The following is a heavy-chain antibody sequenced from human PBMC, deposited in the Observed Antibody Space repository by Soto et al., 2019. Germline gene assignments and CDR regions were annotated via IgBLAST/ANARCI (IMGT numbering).Heavy chain of an antibody. CDR3: AREIYNPDHLRGPPNWFDP. CDR2: IYYSGST. D-gene: IGHD3-10*01. Sequence: PSETLSLTCTVSGGSISSGGYYWSWIRQHPGKGLEWIGYIYYSGSTYYNPSLKSRVTISVDTSKNQFSLKLSSVTAADTAVYYCAREIYNPDHLRGPPNWFDPWGQGTLVTVSS. J-gene: IGHJ5*02. V-gene: IGHV4-31*03. CDR1: GGSISSGGYY.